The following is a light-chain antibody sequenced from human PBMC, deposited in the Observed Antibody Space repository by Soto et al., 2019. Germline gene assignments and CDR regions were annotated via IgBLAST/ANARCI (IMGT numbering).Light chain of an antibody. V-gene: IGKV1-5*01. CDR3: QHYNSYPWT. Sequence: DIQMTQSPSTLSASVGDRVTITCRASQSISTWLAWYQQKPGKAPKVLIHDASSLESGVPSRFSGSGSGTEFTLTISSLQPDDFGTYYCQHYNSYPWTFGQGTKVDIK. J-gene: IGKJ1*01. CDR1: QSISTW. CDR2: DAS.